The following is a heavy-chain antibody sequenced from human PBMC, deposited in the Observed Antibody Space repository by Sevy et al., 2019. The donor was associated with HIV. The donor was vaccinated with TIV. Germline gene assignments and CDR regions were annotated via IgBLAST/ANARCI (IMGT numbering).Heavy chain of an antibody. CDR2: IKSKTDGGTT. D-gene: IGHD2-2*02. CDR3: TTDLGYCSSTSCYTIRVTVTTSDY. J-gene: IGHJ4*02. Sequence: GGSLRLSCAASGFTFSNAWMSWVRQAPGKGLEWVGRIKSKTDGGTTDYAAPVKGRFTISRDDSKNTLYLQMNSLKTEDTAVYYCTTDLGYCSSTSCYTIRVTVTTSDYWGQGTLVTVSS. V-gene: IGHV3-15*01. CDR1: GFTFSNAW.